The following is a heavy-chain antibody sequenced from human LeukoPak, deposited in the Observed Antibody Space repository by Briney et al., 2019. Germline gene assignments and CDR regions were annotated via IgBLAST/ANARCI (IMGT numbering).Heavy chain of an antibody. J-gene: IGHJ3*02. D-gene: IGHD3-22*01. Sequence: GASVKVSCKASGYTFTSYDINWVRQATGQGLEWMGWMNPNSGNTGYAQKFQGRVTMTTDTSTSTAYMELRSLRSDDTAVYYCARNVVVVEILDAFDIWGQGTMVTVSS. CDR2: MNPNSGNT. V-gene: IGHV1-8*02. CDR3: ARNVVVVEILDAFDI. CDR1: GYTFTSYD.